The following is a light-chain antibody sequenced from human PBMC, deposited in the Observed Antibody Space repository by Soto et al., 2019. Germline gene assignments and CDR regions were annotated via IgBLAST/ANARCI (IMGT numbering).Light chain of an antibody. CDR2: TNN. Sequence: QSVLTQPPSASGAPGQRVTISCSGSSSNIGSHIVNWYQQVPGTAPKLLIYTNNQRPSGVSDRFSGSKSGTSASLAISGLQSEDEDDYYCAAWDDSAFGVVFGGGTNLTVL. CDR1: SSNIGSHI. J-gene: IGLJ2*01. V-gene: IGLV1-44*01. CDR3: AAWDDSAFGVV.